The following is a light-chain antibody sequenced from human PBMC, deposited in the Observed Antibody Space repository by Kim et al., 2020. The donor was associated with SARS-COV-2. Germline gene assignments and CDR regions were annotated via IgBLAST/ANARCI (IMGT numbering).Light chain of an antibody. CDR2: WAS. J-gene: IGKJ4*01. V-gene: IGKV4-1*01. CDR1: RSVLYSSNNKTH. Sequence: ATINCKSSRSVLYSSNNKTHFAWYQQKLGQPPKPLIYWASTRESGVPNRFIGSGFGTDFTLTISSLQADYVALYYCQQYYNTPLTFGGGTKVDIK. CDR3: QQYYNTPLT.